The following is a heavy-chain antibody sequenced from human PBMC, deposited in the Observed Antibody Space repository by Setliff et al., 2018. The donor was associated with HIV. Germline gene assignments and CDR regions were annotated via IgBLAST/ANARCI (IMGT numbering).Heavy chain of an antibody. CDR2: IYYSGST. CDR1: GGSISNSRYY. CDR3: ARDQSDWFY. V-gene: IGHV4-39*02. Sequence: TLSLTCTVSGGSISNSRYYWSWIRQPPGKGLEWIGSIYYSGSTYYNPSLKSRVTISVDTSKNQFSLKLSSVTAADAAVYYCARDQSDWFYWGQGTLVTVSS. J-gene: IGHJ4*02. D-gene: IGHD3-3*01.